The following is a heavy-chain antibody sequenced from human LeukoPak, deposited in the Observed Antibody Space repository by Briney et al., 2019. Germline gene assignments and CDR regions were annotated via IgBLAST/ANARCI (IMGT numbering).Heavy chain of an antibody. J-gene: IGHJ6*02. CDR3: AGRDGYCSSTSCYADYYYGMDV. D-gene: IGHD2-2*01. CDR2: IYPGDSDT. CDR1: GYSFTSYW. Sequence: GESLKISCKGSGYSFTSYWIGWVRQMPGKGLEWMGIIYPGDSDTTYSPSFQGQVTISADKSISTAYLQWSSLKASDTAMYYCAGRDGYCSSTSCYADYYYGMDVWGQGTTVTVSS. V-gene: IGHV5-51*01.